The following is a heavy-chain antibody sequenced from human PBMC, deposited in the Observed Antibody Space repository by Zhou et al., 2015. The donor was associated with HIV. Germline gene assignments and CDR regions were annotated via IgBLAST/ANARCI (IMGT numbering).Heavy chain of an antibody. J-gene: IGHJ4*02. CDR3: AKDLGMKADMDY. V-gene: IGHV3-23*01. Sequence: EMQLLESGGGLVQPGGSLRLSCAASGFAFSNYAMSWVRQAPGKGLEWVSSISGSATNTFYADSVKGHFTISRDNSRNTLYLQMTNLRVEDTALYFCAKDLGMKADMDYWGQGTLVTVSS. CDR1: GFAFSNYA. CDR2: ISGSATNT.